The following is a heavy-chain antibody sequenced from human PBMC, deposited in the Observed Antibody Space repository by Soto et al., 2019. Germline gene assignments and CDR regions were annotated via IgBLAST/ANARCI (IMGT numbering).Heavy chain of an antibody. V-gene: IGHV1-18*01. CDR3: ARAELYDFWSGPAPGYFDL. J-gene: IGHJ2*01. D-gene: IGHD3-3*01. Sequence: ASVKVSCKASGYTFTSYGISWVRQAPGQGLEWMGWISAYNGNTNYAQKLQGRVTMTTDTSTSTAYMELRSLRSDDTAVYYCARAELYDFWSGPAPGYFDLWGRGXLVTVHS. CDR1: GYTFTSYG. CDR2: ISAYNGNT.